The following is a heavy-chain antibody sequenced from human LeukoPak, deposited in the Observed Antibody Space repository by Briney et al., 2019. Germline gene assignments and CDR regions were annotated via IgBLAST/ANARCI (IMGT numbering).Heavy chain of an antibody. CDR3: AVLTSGWRFQH. Sequence: GGSLRLSCEVSGITVSDKYMSWVRQAPGKGLECVSLIYGGGDTYYADSVKGLFTISRDNSKNTLYLQMNSLRAEDTAVHYCAVLTSGWRFQHWGQGTLVTVSS. CDR1: GITVSDKY. D-gene: IGHD6-19*01. V-gene: IGHV3-53*01. J-gene: IGHJ1*01. CDR2: IYGGGDT.